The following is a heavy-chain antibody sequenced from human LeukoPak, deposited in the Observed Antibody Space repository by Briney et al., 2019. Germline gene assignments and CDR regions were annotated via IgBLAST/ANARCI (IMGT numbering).Heavy chain of an antibody. V-gene: IGHV4-39*01. Sequence: SETLSLTCTVSGGSISSSSYYWGWIRQPPGKGLEWIGSIYYSGSTYYNPSLKSRVTISVDTSKNQFSLRLSSVTAADTAVYDCARHPSVSGLRYFDWLSTYYFDYWGQGTLVTVSS. D-gene: IGHD3-9*01. CDR2: IYYSGST. CDR3: ARHPSVSGLRYFDWLSTYYFDY. CDR1: GGSISSSSYY. J-gene: IGHJ4*02.